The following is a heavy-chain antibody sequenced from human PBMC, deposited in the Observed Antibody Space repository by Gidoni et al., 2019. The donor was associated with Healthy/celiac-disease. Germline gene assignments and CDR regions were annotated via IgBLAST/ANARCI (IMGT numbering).Heavy chain of an antibody. J-gene: IGHJ4*02. CDR1: GVTFTRSA. CDR2: IVVGSGNT. D-gene: IGHD6-13*01. CDR3: AADVYSSSLWDY. V-gene: IGHV1-58*01. Sequence: QMQLVQSGPEVKKPGTSVKVSCKASGVTFTRSAVQWVRQARGQRLAWIGWIVVGSGNTNYAQKFQERVTSTRDMSTSTAYMELSSLRSEDTAVYYCAADVYSSSLWDYWGQGTLVTVSS.